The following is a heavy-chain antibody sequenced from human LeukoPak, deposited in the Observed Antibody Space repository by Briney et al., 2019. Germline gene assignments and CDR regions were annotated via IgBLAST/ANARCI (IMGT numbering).Heavy chain of an antibody. CDR3: AGGVVATTKFDY. CDR2: INHSGST. D-gene: IGHD5-12*01. CDR1: GGSYSGYY. J-gene: IGHJ4*02. Sequence: SETLSLTCAVYGGSYSGYYWRWIRHPRGKGLEWGGEINHSGSTNYNPSLKSRVTISVDTSKNQFSLKLSSVTAADTAVYYCAGGVVATTKFDYWGQGTLVTVSS. V-gene: IGHV4-34*01.